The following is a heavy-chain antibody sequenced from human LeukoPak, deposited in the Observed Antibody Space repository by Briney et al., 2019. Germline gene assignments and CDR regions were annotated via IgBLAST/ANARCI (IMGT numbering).Heavy chain of an antibody. D-gene: IGHD3-22*01. V-gene: IGHV3-11*01. CDR1: GFTFSDYH. J-gene: IGHJ4*02. CDR3: ARDLGDYYDSSGYHVY. CDR2: ISSSGSTI. Sequence: PGGSLRLSCAASGFTFSDYHMSWIRQAPGKGLEWVSYISSSGSTIYYADSVKGRFTISRDNAKNSLYLQMNSLRAEDTAVYYCARDLGDYYDSSGYHVYWGQGTLVTVSS.